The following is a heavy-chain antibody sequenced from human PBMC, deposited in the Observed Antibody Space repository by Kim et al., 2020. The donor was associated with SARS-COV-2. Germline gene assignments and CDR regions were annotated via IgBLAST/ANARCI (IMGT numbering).Heavy chain of an antibody. J-gene: IGHJ2*01. V-gene: IGHV3-23*01. D-gene: IGHD2-15*01. Sequence: SVKGRFTISRDNSKNTLYLQMNSLRAEDTAVYYCAKAVRDIVGVITYFDLWGRGTLVTVSS. CDR3: AKAVRDIVGVITYFDL.